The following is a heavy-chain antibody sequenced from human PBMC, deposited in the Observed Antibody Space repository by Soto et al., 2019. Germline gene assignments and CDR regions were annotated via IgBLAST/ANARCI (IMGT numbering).Heavy chain of an antibody. CDR3: TYSGYDDYYYYYYMDV. CDR1: GFTFSSYA. J-gene: IGHJ6*03. D-gene: IGHD5-12*01. Sequence: EVQLLESGGGLVQPGGSLRLSCAASGFTFSSYAMSWVRQAPGKGLEWVSAISGSGGSTYYADSVKGRFTISRDNSKNTLYLQMNSLRAEDTAVYYCTYSGYDDYYYYYYMDVWGKGTPVTVSS. V-gene: IGHV3-23*01. CDR2: ISGSGGST.